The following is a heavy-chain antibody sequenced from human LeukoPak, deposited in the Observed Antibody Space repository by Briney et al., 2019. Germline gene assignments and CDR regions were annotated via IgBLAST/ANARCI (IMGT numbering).Heavy chain of an antibody. J-gene: IGHJ4*02. V-gene: IGHV3-23*01. D-gene: IGHD6-19*01. CDR3: ARCRQAEWLGNLDY. Sequence: PGGSLRLSCAASGFTLSTYAMSWVRQGPGKGLEWVSAISVSGNTYHADSVRGRFTISRDSSKNTLYLQMNSLRAEDTAVYYCARCRQAEWLGNLDYWGQGTLVTVSS. CDR2: ISVSGNT. CDR1: GFTLSTYA.